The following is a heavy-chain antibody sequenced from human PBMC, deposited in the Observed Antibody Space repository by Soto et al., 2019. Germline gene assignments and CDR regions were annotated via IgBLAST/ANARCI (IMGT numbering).Heavy chain of an antibody. Sequence: VQLRESGPGQVKTSGTLSLTCAVSGGSMKTTNWWSWVRQPPAKGLEWIGEVFHSGITRYNPSLKSRATVSVDTSKXXXXXXXXSVTAADTAVYYCTKDEAGSPFRYWGQGALVTVSS. V-gene: IGHV4-4*02. J-gene: IGHJ4*02. CDR1: GGSMKTTNW. CDR3: TKDEAGSPFRY. D-gene: IGHD3-10*01. CDR2: VFHSGIT.